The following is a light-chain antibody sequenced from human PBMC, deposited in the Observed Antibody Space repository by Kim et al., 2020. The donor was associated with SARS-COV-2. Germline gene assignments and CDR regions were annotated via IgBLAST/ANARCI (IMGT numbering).Light chain of an antibody. CDR2: DAS. V-gene: IGKV1-33*01. Sequence: ASGGDRVTITCQASQDIRNYLNWYQQKPGKAPKLLIYDASNLETGVPSRFSGSGSGTDFTLTISSLQPEDIATYYCQQFDNLPMFTFGRGTKLQI. CDR3: QQFDNLPMFT. CDR1: QDIRNY. J-gene: IGKJ2*01.